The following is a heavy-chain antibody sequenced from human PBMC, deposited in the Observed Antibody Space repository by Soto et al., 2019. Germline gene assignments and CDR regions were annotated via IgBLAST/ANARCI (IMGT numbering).Heavy chain of an antibody. J-gene: IGHJ3*02. CDR1: GVSITNYY. D-gene: IGHD3-10*01. Sequence: SETLSLTCAVSGVSITNYYWSWIRQPPGTGLEWIGYIYFSGSTHYNPSLTSRVTISVDTSKNQFSLKLSSATAADTAIYYCARKGTYYRDAFDMWGQGTMVTVSS. V-gene: IGHV4-59*01. CDR2: IYFSGST. CDR3: ARKGTYYRDAFDM.